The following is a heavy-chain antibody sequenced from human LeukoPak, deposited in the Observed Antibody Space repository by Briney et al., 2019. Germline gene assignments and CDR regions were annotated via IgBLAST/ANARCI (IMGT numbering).Heavy chain of an antibody. J-gene: IGHJ4*02. Sequence: GRSLRLSCAASGFTFSSYGFHWVRQAPGKGLEWVAIIWYGGSKKYYSDSVKGRFSISRDDSQSTLYLQMNSLRAEDTAVYFCARDYSTGCPGDWGQGTLVTVSS. V-gene: IGHV3-33*01. CDR1: GFTFSSYG. D-gene: IGHD6-19*01. CDR2: IWYGGSKK. CDR3: ARDYSTGCPGD.